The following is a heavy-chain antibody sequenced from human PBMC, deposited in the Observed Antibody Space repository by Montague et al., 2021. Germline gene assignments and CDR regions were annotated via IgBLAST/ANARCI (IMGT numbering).Heavy chain of an antibody. J-gene: IGHJ6*03. CDR3: VKDSGYFYYMDV. Sequence: SLRLSCAASGFTFSSYAMHWVRQAPGTGPEWVTIIWFDGSKKYYRDSVKGRFTISRDNSENTLHLQMNSLRAEDTAVYYCVKDSGYFYYMDVWGQGTTVTVSS. CDR1: GFTFSSYA. V-gene: IGHV3-33*06. CDR2: IWFDGSKK. D-gene: IGHD3-10*01.